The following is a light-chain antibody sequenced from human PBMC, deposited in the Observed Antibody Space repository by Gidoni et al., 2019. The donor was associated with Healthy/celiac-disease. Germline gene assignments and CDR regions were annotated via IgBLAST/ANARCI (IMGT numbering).Light chain of an antibody. CDR2: GNS. CDR3: QSYDSSLSGSVV. V-gene: IGLV1-40*01. J-gene: IGLJ2*01. CDR1: SSNIGAGYD. Sequence: VLTQPPSVSRAPGPRVTISCTGSSSNIGAGYDVHWYQQLPGTAPKLLIYGNSNRPSGVPDRFSGSKSGTSASLAITGLQAEDEADYYCQSYDSSLSGSVVFGGGTKLTVL.